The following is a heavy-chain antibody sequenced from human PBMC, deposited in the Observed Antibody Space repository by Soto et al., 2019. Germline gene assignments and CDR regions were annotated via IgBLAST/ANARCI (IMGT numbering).Heavy chain of an antibody. CDR3: TTYYDFWSGYYSYGMDV. CDR2: IKSKTDGGTT. CDR1: GFTFSNAG. V-gene: IGHV3-15*07. D-gene: IGHD3-3*01. J-gene: IGHJ6*02. Sequence: PGVSLRLSCAASGFTFSNAGMNWFRQAPGKGREWVGRIKSKTDGGTTDYAAPVKGRFTISRDDSKNTLYLQMNSLKTEDTAVYYCTTYYDFWSGYYSYGMDVWGQGTTVTVSS.